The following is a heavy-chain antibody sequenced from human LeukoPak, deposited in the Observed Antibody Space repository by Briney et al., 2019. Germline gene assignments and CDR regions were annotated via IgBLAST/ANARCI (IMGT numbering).Heavy chain of an antibody. Sequence: GGSLRLSCAASGFTFTSCTMDWVRQAPVKEPEWVALISSDGSSKHYADSVKGRFTISRDNSKNTLYLQMNSLRPEGTAVYYCARDAGTARDRADYFDYWGQGTLVTVSP. CDR3: ARDAGTARDRADYFDY. J-gene: IGHJ4*02. V-gene: IGHV3-30-3*01. CDR2: ISSDGSSK. CDR1: GFTFTSCT. D-gene: IGHD1-1*01.